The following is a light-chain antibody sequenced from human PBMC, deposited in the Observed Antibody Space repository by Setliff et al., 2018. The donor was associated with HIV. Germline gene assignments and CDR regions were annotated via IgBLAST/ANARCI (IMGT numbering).Light chain of an antibody. CDR2: EVS. V-gene: IGLV2-8*01. CDR1: SSDVGGYNY. J-gene: IGLJ1*01. CDR3: SSYAGNNNYV. Sequence: QSALTQPASVSGSPGQSITISCTGTSSDVGGYNYVSWYQQHPGKAPKLMIYEVSKRPSGVPDRFSGSKSDNTASLTVSGLQAEDEADYYCSSYAGNNNYVFGTGTKVTVL.